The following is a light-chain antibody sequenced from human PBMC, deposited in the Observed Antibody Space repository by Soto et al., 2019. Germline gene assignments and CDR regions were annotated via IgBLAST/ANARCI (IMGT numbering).Light chain of an antibody. V-gene: IGKV3-20*01. CDR3: QQYGSSSWT. CDR1: QSVSSSY. CDR2: GTS. J-gene: IGKJ1*01. Sequence: EIGLTQAAGTLSLSPGERATLSCRASQSVSSSYLAWYQQKPGQAPRLLIYGTSSRATAIPDRFSGSGSGTDFTLTISRLEPEDFAVYYCQQYGSSSWTFGQGTKVDIK.